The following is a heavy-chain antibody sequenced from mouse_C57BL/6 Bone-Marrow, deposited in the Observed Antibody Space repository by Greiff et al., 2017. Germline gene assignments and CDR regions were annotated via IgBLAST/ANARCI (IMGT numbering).Heavy chain of an antibody. V-gene: IGHV5-4*01. Sequence: EVKLVESGGGLVKPGGSLKLSCAASGFTFSSYAMSWVRQTPEKRLEWVATISDGGSYTYYPDNVKGRFTISRDNAKNNLYLQMSHLKSEDTAMYYCARDRGYGSSCWYFDVWGTGTTVTVSS. CDR1: GFTFSSYA. CDR2: ISDGGSYT. CDR3: ARDRGYGSSCWYFDV. D-gene: IGHD1-1*01. J-gene: IGHJ1*03.